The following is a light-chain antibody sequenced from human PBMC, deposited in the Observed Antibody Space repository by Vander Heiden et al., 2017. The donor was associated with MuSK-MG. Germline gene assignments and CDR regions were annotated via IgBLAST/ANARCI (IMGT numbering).Light chain of an antibody. CDR2: AAS. Sequence: AIQMTQSPSSLSASVGDRVTITCRASQGIRNDLGWYQQKPGKAPKLLINAASSLQSGVPSRFSGSGSGTDFTLTISSLQPEDFATYYCRQDYNYPRTFGQGTKVEIK. J-gene: IGKJ1*01. V-gene: IGKV1-6*01. CDR3: RQDYNYPRT. CDR1: QGIRND.